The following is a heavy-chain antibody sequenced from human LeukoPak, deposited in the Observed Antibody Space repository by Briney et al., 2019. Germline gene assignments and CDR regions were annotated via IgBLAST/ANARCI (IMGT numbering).Heavy chain of an antibody. CDR1: GGSISSGDYY. CDR2: IYHSGST. J-gene: IGHJ6*02. CDR3: ARDFTDYYGMDV. V-gene: IGHV4-30-4*01. Sequence: SQTLSLTCTVSGGSISSGDYYWSWIRQPPGEGLEWIGYIYHSGSTYYNPSLKSRVTISVDTSKNQFSLKLSSVTAADTAVYYCARDFTDYYGMDVWGQGTTVTVSS.